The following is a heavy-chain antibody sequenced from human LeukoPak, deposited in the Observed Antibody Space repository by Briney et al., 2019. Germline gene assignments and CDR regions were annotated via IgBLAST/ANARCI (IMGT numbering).Heavy chain of an antibody. Sequence: SETLSLTCTVSGGSISSSSYYWGWIRQPPGKGLEWIGSIYYSGSTYYNPSLKSRVTISVDTSKNQFSLKLSSVTAADTAVYYCARGGAYRVYWGQGTLVTVSS. CDR1: GGSISSSSYY. D-gene: IGHD5-18*01. CDR2: IYYSGST. V-gene: IGHV4-39*07. J-gene: IGHJ4*02. CDR3: ARGGAYRVY.